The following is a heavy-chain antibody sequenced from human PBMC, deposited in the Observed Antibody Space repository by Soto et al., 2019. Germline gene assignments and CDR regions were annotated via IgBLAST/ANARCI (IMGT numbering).Heavy chain of an antibody. V-gene: IGHV3-48*03. Sequence: GGSLRLSCAASGFTFSSYEMNWVRQAPGKGLEWVSYISGSGSTIYYADSVKGRFTISRDNAKNSLYLQMNSLRAEDTAVYYCARDGPGHCSSTSCYEYFQHWGQGTLVTVSS. J-gene: IGHJ1*01. CDR1: GFTFSSYE. D-gene: IGHD2-2*01. CDR3: ARDGPGHCSSTSCYEYFQH. CDR2: ISGSGSTI.